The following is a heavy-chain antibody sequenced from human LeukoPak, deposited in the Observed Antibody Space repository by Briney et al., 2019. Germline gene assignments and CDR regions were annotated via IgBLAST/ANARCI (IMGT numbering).Heavy chain of an antibody. J-gene: IGHJ6*03. Sequence: SQTLSLTCTVSGGSISSGSYYWSWIRQPAGKGLEWIGRIYTSGSTNYNPSLKSRVTISVDTPKNQFSLKLSSVTAADTAVYYCARDRVVVVPAAMNYYYYYMDVWGKGTTVTVSS. CDR3: ARDRVVVVPAAMNYYYYYMDV. D-gene: IGHD2-2*01. CDR2: IYTSGST. CDR1: GGSISSGSYY. V-gene: IGHV4-61*02.